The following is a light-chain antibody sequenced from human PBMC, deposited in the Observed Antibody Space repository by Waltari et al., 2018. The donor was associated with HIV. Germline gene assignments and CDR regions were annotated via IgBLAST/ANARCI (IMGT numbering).Light chain of an antibody. J-gene: IGLJ1*01. Sequence: QSALTQPASVSGSPGQSIAISCTGTSGEIGPYKYVSWYQQHTGKVPKLIIYDVNVRPSGVSDRFSGSKSGNTATLTISGLHSDDEADYYCCSYTVNSTGVFGAGTKITV. CDR1: SGEIGPYKY. V-gene: IGLV2-14*03. CDR2: DVN. CDR3: CSYTVNSTGV.